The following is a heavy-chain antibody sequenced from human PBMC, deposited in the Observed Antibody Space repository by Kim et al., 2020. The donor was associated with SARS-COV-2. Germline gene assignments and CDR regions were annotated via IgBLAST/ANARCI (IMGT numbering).Heavy chain of an antibody. D-gene: IGHD4-17*01. CDR3: ARAGTTVGKGQSTAYYYGMDV. J-gene: IGHJ6*02. CDR2: IIPIFGTA. V-gene: IGHV1-69*06. Sequence: SVKVSCKASGGTFSSYAISWVRQAPGQGLEWMGGIIPIFGTANYAQKFQGRVTITADKSTSTAYMELSSLRSEDTAVYYCARAGTTVGKGQSTAYYYGMDVWGQGTTVTVSS. CDR1: GGTFSSYA.